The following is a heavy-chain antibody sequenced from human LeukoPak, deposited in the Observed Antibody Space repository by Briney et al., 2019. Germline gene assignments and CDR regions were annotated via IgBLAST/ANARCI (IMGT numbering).Heavy chain of an antibody. J-gene: IGHJ6*03. V-gene: IGHV3-20*04. D-gene: IGHD3-16*01. CDR1: GFTFDDFA. CDR3: TRGGFGAHYYYYMDV. Sequence: GGSLRLSCAASGFTFDDFALTWVRHSPEKGLEWGSGINWDGTATGYADSVKGRFTISRDNAKNSLYLQMNSLRAEDSALYYCTRGGFGAHYYYYMDVWGKGTTVTVSS. CDR2: INWDGTAT.